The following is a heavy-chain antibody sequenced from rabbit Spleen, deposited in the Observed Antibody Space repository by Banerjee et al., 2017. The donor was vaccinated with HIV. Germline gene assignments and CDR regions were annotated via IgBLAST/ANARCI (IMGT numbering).Heavy chain of an antibody. CDR1: GFSFSGTDY. V-gene: IGHV1S45*01. CDR2: IYTTSDST. Sequence: QEQLEESGGGLVKPGASLTLTCTASGFSFSGTDYMCWVRQAPGKGLEWIACIYTTSDSTWYASWAKGRFTISKTSSTTVDLKMTSLTVADTATYFCARGRNDNNYYYAFTLWGQGTLVTVS. J-gene: IGHJ3*01. D-gene: IGHD1-1*01. CDR3: ARGRNDNNYYYAFTL.